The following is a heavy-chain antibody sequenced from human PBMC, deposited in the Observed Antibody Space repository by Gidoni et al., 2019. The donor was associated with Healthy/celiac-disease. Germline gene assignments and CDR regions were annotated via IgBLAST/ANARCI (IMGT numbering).Heavy chain of an antibody. Sequence: EVQLVESGGGLVKPGGSLRLACAASGLTFRSYSMNWVRQAPGKGLEWVSSISRRSSYIYYADSVKGRFTISRDNAKNSLYLQMNSLRAEDTAVYYCARVGDCTGGVCYLLYYYYGMDVWGQGPTVTVSS. D-gene: IGHD2-8*02. CDR3: ARVGDCTGGVCYLLYYYYGMDV. J-gene: IGHJ6*02. CDR2: ISRRSSYI. CDR1: GLTFRSYS. V-gene: IGHV3-21*01.